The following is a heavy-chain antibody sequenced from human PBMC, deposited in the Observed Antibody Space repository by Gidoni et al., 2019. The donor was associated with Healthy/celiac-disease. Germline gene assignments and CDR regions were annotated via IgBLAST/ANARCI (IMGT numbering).Heavy chain of an antibody. J-gene: IGHJ3*02. CDR3: ARVGYDSSGSAFDI. CDR1: RATFSSYA. Sequence: QVQLVQSRAEVKKPGSSVKVSCKATRATFSSYAISWVRQAHGQGLEWMGWIILIFGTANYAQKFQGRVTITADESTSTAYMELSSLRSEDTAVYYCARVGYDSSGSAFDIWGQGTMVTVCS. CDR2: IILIFGTA. V-gene: IGHV1-69*01. D-gene: IGHD3-22*01.